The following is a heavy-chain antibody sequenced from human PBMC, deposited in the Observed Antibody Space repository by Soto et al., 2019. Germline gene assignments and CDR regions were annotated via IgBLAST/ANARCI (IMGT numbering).Heavy chain of an antibody. D-gene: IGHD3-22*01. CDR3: ASSTDSSGPDIYYFDY. V-gene: IGHV4-31*03. CDR2: IYYSGST. CDR1: GGSISSGGYY. Sequence: PSETLSLTCTFSGGSISSGGYYLSWIRQHPGKGLEWIGYIYYSGSTYYNPSLKSRVTISVDTSKNQFSLKLSSVTAADTAVYYCASSTDSSGPDIYYFDYWGQGTLVTVSS. J-gene: IGHJ4*02.